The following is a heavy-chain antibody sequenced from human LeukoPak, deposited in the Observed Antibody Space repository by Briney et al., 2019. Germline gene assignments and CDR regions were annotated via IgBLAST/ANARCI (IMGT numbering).Heavy chain of an antibody. J-gene: IGHJ4*02. CDR3: VSFYETY. Sequence: GGSLRPSCAASGSYWMHWVRQVPGKGLVWVSHINSDGSWTSYADSVKGRFTISKDNAKNTVYLQMNSLRAEDTAVYYCVSFYETYWGRGTLVTVSS. CDR1: GSYW. V-gene: IGHV3-74*01. CDR2: INSDGSWT. D-gene: IGHD2/OR15-2a*01.